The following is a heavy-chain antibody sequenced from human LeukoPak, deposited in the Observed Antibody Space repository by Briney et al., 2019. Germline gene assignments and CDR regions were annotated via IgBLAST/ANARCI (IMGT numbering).Heavy chain of an antibody. Sequence: ASVKVSCKASGFTFTSSAVQWVRQARGQRLEWIGWIVVGSGNTNYAQKFQERVTITRDMSTSTAYMELSSLRSEDTAVYYCAAGLPLGYCSSTSCFDYWGQGTLVTVSS. V-gene: IGHV1-58*01. CDR1: GFTFTSSA. CDR3: AAGLPLGYCSSTSCFDY. CDR2: IVVGSGNT. J-gene: IGHJ4*02. D-gene: IGHD2-2*01.